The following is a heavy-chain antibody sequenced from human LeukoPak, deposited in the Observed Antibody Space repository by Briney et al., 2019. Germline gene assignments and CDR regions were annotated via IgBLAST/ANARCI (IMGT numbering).Heavy chain of an antibody. J-gene: IGHJ3*02. CDR3: ARESRHYYDSSGLDAFDI. CDR2: INPNSGGT. CDR1: GYTFTGNY. Sequence: ASVKVSCKASGYTFTGNYMHWVRQAPGQGLEWMGWINPNSGGTNYAQKFQGRVTMTRDTSISTAYMELSRLRSDDTAVYYCARESRHYYDSSGLDAFDIWGQGTMVTVSS. V-gene: IGHV1-2*02. D-gene: IGHD3-22*01.